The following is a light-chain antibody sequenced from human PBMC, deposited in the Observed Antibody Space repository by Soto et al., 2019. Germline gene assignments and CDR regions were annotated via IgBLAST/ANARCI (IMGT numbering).Light chain of an antibody. J-gene: IGLJ1*01. V-gene: IGLV3-1*01. CDR1: KLGDKY. Sequence: SYELTQPPSVSVSPGQTASIPCSGDKLGDKYACWYQQKPGQSPVLVIYQDSKRPSGIPERFSGSNSGNTATLTISGTQAMDDADYSCQAWDSSTYVFGTWTKVTVL. CDR2: QDS. CDR3: QAWDSSTYV.